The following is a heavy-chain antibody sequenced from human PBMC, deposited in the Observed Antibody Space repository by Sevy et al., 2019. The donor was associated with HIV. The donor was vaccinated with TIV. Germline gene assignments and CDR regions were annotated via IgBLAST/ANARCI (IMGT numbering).Heavy chain of an antibody. CDR2: FDPEDGET. Sequence: ASVKVSCKVSGHTLNTLSMHWVRQAPGKGLAWMGSFDPEDGETIYAQKFQGRLTMTEDTATDTAYMDLSSLRSEDTAVYYCATTKDYYESSGSPFDHWGQGTLVTVSS. J-gene: IGHJ4*02. D-gene: IGHD3-22*01. V-gene: IGHV1-24*01. CDR3: ATTKDYYESSGSPFDH. CDR1: GHTLNTLS.